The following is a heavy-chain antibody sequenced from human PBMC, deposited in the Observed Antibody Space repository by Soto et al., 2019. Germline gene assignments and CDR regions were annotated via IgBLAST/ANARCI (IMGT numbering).Heavy chain of an antibody. J-gene: IGHJ4*02. CDR3: ARDHGRAPDYYDSSGYYLGLDY. Sequence: ASVKVSCKASGYTFTSYGISWVRQAPGRGLEWMGWISAYNGNTNYAQKLQGRVTMTTDTSTSTAYMELRSLRSDDTAVYYCARDHGRAPDYYDSSGYYLGLDYWGQGTLVTVSS. CDR2: ISAYNGNT. V-gene: IGHV1-18*01. D-gene: IGHD3-22*01. CDR1: GYTFTSYG.